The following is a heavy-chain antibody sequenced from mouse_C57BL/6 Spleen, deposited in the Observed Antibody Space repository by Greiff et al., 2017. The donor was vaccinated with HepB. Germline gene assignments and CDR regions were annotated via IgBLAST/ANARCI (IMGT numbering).Heavy chain of an antibody. CDR2: INPSTGGT. CDR3: ARWGKSTMVTRWGY. J-gene: IGHJ2*01. V-gene: IGHV1-42*01. Sequence: VQLQQSGPELVKPGASVKISCKASGYSFTGYYMNWVKQSPEKSLEWIGEINPSTGGTTYNQKFKAKATLTVDKSSSTAYMQLKSLTSEDSAVYYCARWGKSTMVTRWGYWSRGTTLTVSS. CDR1: GYSFTGYY. D-gene: IGHD2-2*01.